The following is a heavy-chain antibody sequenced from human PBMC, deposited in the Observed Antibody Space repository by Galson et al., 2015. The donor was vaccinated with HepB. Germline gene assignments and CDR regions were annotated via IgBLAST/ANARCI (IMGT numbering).Heavy chain of an antibody. V-gene: IGHV1-24*01. CDR1: GYTLTELS. CDR2: FDPEDGET. Sequence: SVKVFCKASGYTLTELSMHWVRQAPGKGLEWMGGFDPEDGETIYAQKFQGRVTMTEDTSTDTAYMELSSLRSEDTAVYYCVGGVSHRQWLVPVAFDIWGQGTMVTVSS. D-gene: IGHD6-19*01. J-gene: IGHJ3*02. CDR3: VGGVSHRQWLVPVAFDI.